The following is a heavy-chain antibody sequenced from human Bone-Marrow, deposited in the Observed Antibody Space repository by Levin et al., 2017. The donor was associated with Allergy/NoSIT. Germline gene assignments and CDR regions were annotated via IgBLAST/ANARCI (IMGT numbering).Heavy chain of an antibody. CDR3: AATYYFDTSGHDY. V-gene: IGHV3-23*01. CDR1: GFTFSSYG. J-gene: IGHJ4*02. D-gene: IGHD3-9*01. CDR2: ISGRGDNT. Sequence: PGGSLILSCAASGFTFSSYGMSWVRQAPGKGLEWVASISGRGDNTYYADSVKGRFTISRDNSKNTLYLQMRSLTVDDTALFYCAATYYFDTSGHDYWGQGTLVTVSS.